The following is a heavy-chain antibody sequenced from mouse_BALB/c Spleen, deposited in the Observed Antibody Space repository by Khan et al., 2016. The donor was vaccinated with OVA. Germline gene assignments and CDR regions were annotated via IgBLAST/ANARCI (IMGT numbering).Heavy chain of an antibody. J-gene: IGHJ4*01. CDR3: ARRLPPYYYAMDY. Sequence: LQLKQSGAELAKPGASEKMSCKASVHTFTNYCMHGVKQRRGQGREWIGHINSSTIYTEYNQMLKDKATFTADKSSSTASMQLRSLTSEDSAVYYCARRLPPYYYAMDYWGQGTSVTVSS. CDR2: INSSTIYT. V-gene: IGHV1-7*01. D-gene: IGHD1-2*01. CDR1: VHTFTNYC.